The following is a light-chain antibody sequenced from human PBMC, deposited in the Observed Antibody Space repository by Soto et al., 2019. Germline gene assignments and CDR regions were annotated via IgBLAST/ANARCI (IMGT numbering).Light chain of an antibody. Sequence: EIVMTQSPATLSVSPGERATLSCRASQRVSSNLAWYQQKPGQAPRLLIYGASTRATGIPARFSGSGSGTEFTLTIGILQSEDFAIYYCQQYKNWPPLTFGGGTKVEIK. V-gene: IGKV3-15*01. CDR1: QRVSSN. J-gene: IGKJ4*01. CDR2: GAS. CDR3: QQYKNWPPLT.